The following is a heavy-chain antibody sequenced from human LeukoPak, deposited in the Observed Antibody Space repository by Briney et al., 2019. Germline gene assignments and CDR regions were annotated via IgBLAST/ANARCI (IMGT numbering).Heavy chain of an antibody. CDR3: ARDWDGSGTVFDL. D-gene: IGHD3-10*01. CDR1: GFTFRNYW. V-gene: IGHV3-7*01. CDR2: IKTDGSQK. Sequence: GGSLRLSCAASGFTFRNYWMSWVRQALGKGLEWVANIKTDGSQKYYVDSVGGRFATSRDNAKSSLYLQMNSLRVEDTAVYHCARDWDGSGTVFDLWGQGTLVTVSS. J-gene: IGHJ5*02.